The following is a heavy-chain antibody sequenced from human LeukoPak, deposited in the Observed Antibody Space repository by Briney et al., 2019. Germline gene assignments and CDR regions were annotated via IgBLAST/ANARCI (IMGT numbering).Heavy chain of an antibody. V-gene: IGHV3-48*03. D-gene: IGHD3-10*02. CDR3: AELGITMIGGV. J-gene: IGHJ6*04. Sequence: GGSLRLSCAASGFTFSSYEMNWGRQAPGKGLGWVSYSSSCGSTIHYADSVKGRFTISRDNAKNSLYLQMNSLRAEDRAVYYCAELGITMIGGVWGKGNTVTISS. CDR1: GFTFSSYE. CDR2: SSSCGSTI.